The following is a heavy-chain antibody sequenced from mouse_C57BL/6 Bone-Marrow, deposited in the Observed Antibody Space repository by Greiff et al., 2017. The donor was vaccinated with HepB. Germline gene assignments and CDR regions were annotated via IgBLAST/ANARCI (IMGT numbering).Heavy chain of an antibody. CDR2: IDPENGDT. J-gene: IGHJ2*01. CDR1: GFNIKDDY. Sequence: VQLQHSGAELVRPGASVKLSCTASGFNIKDDYMHWVKQRPEQGLEWIGWIDPENGDTEYASKFQGKATITADTSSNTAYLQLSSLTSEDTAVYYCTTTLYYFDYWGQGTTLTVSS. CDR3: TTTLYYFDY. V-gene: IGHV14-4*01.